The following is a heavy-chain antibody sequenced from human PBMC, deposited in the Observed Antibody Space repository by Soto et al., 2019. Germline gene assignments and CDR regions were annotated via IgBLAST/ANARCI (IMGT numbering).Heavy chain of an antibody. V-gene: IGHV3-23*01. D-gene: IGHD1-1*01. CDR1: GFTFSSYA. CDR2: ISGSGSST. J-gene: IGHJ3*02. Sequence: GGSLRLSCAASGFTFSSYAMSWVRQAPGKGLEWVSTISGSGSSTYYADSVKGRFTISRDNSKNTLYLQMSSLRAEDTAVYYCAKALVSGTTDAFDIWGQGTMVTVSS. CDR3: AKALVSGTTDAFDI.